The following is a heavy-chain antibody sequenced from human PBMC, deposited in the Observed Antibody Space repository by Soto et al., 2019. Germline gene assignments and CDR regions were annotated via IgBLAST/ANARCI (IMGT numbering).Heavy chain of an antibody. D-gene: IGHD2-2*02. J-gene: IGHJ4*02. CDR3: ARRYCSSTSCYKEGNYYFDY. CDR2: ISAYNSNT. Sequence: ASVKVSCKASGYTFTSYGITWVRQAPGQGLEWMGWISAYNSNTNYAQKLQGRVTMTTDTSTSTAYMELRSLRSDDTAVYYCARRYCSSTSCYKEGNYYFDYWGQGTLVTVSS. CDR1: GYTFTSYG. V-gene: IGHV1-18*01.